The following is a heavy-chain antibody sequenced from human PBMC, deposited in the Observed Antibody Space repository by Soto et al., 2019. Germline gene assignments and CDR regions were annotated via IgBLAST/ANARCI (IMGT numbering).Heavy chain of an antibody. D-gene: IGHD3-22*01. Sequence: GGSLSLSCVVSEHSISDYYMSWSRQAPGKGLESVSYIRRNSFTNYADSVRGRFIVSRDNAKNSAFLQMNSLRVEDTAVYYCVAWAVGTRVVGDFWGQGTLVTVSS. J-gene: IGHJ4*02. V-gene: IGHV3-11*06. CDR1: EHSISDYY. CDR3: VAWAVGTRVVGDF. CDR2: IRRNSFT.